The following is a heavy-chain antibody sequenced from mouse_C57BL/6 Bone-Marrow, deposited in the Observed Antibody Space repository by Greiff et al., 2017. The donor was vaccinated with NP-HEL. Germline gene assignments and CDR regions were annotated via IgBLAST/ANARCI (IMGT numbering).Heavy chain of an antibody. J-gene: IGHJ1*03. CDR2: IDPENGDT. Sequence: VQLQQSGAELVRPGASVKLSCTASGFNIKDDYMHWVKQRPEQGLEWIGWIDPENGDTEYASKFQGKATITADTSSNTAYLQLSSLTSEDTAVYYCTTWDYDVPYWYCDVWGTGTAVTVTS. D-gene: IGHD2-4*01. CDR1: GFNIKDDY. CDR3: TTWDYDVPYWYCDV. V-gene: IGHV14-4*01.